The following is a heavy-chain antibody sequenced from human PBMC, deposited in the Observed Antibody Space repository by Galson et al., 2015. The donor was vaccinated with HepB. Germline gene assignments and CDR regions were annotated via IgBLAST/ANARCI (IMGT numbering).Heavy chain of an antibody. D-gene: IGHD3-10*01. CDR1: GFTFSSYG. J-gene: IGHJ4*02. CDR2: ISYDGSNK. Sequence: SLRLSCAASGFTFSSYGMHWVRQAPGKGLESVAVISYDGSNKYYADSVKGRFTISRDNSKNTLYLQMNRLRAEDTAVYYCAKEWERTVLLWFGEVDYWGQGTLVTVSS. V-gene: IGHV3-30*18. CDR3: AKEWERTVLLWFGEVDY.